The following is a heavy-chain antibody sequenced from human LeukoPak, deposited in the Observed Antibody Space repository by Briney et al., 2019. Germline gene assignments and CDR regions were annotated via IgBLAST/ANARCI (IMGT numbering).Heavy chain of an antibody. CDR2: IYSSGST. V-gene: IGHV4-4*07. CDR3: ARVGDGNFDY. CDR1: GGSISAYF. D-gene: IGHD3-16*01. J-gene: IGHJ4*02. Sequence: SETLSLTCTVSGGSISAYFWGWIRQPAGKGLEWIGHIYSSGSTNYNPSLKSRVTISIDTSKNQFSLKVSSVTAADTAVYYCARVGDGNFDYWGQGTLVTVSS.